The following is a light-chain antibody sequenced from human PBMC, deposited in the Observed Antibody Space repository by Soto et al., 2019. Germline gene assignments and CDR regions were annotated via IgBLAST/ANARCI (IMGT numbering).Light chain of an antibody. V-gene: IGKV1-12*01. Sequence: DIQMTQSPSSMSASVGDRVTITCRASQGISSSLAWYQQRPGTAPKLLIYGASSLQSGVPSRFSGSGSGTDFTLTISSLQPEDFATYYCQQGSSFPPTFGQGTRLDIK. CDR1: QGISSS. J-gene: IGKJ5*01. CDR2: GAS. CDR3: QQGSSFPPT.